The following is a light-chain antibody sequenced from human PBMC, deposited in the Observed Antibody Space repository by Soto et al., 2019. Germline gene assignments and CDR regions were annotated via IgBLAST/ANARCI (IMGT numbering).Light chain of an antibody. CDR2: GAS. J-gene: IGKJ5*01. CDR1: QSVSSN. CDR3: QQRSNWPSIT. Sequence: IVMTQTQDTVSVSPGERATLSCSVSQSVSSNLAWYQQKPGQAPRLLIYGASTRATGIPARFSGSGSGTEFTLTISSLEAEDSAVYYCQQRSNWPSITFGQGRLLEV. V-gene: IGKV3-15*01.